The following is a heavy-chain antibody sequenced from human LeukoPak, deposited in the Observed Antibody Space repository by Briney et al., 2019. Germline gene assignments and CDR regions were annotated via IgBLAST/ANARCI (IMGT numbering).Heavy chain of an antibody. D-gene: IGHD2-15*01. Sequence: IPSETLSLTCTVSGGSISSGGYYWGWIRQPPGKGLEWIGSIYYSGNTYYNPSLKSRVTISLDTSKNQFSLRLSSVTAADTAVYYCARTTYCSGDSCHFYYFDYWGQGTLVTVSS. V-gene: IGHV4-39*07. CDR3: ARTTYCSGDSCHFYYFDY. CDR1: GGSISSGGYY. J-gene: IGHJ4*02. CDR2: IYYSGNT.